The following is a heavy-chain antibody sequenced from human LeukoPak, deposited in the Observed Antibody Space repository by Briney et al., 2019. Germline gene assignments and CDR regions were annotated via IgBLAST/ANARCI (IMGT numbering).Heavy chain of an antibody. Sequence: GGSLRLSCAASGFTFSSYSMNWVRQAPGKGLEWVSSISSSSSDIYYADSVKGRFTISRDNAKNSLDLQMNSLRAEDTAVYYCARDGYCSGGSCYSALPYFDYWGQGTLVTVSS. J-gene: IGHJ4*02. CDR2: ISSSSSDI. D-gene: IGHD2-15*01. CDR1: GFTFSSYS. CDR3: ARDGYCSGGSCYSALPYFDY. V-gene: IGHV3-21*01.